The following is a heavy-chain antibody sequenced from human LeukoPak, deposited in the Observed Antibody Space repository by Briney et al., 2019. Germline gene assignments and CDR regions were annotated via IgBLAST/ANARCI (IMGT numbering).Heavy chain of an antibody. CDR2: INSDGSST. Sequence: PGGSLRLSCAASGFTFSSYWMHWVRHAPGKGLVWVSRINSDGSSTSYADSVKGRFTISRDNAKNTLYLQMNSLRAEDTAVYYCARGRVGATQDYWGQGTLVTVSS. D-gene: IGHD1-26*01. V-gene: IGHV3-74*01. CDR1: GFTFSSYW. CDR3: ARGRVGATQDY. J-gene: IGHJ4*02.